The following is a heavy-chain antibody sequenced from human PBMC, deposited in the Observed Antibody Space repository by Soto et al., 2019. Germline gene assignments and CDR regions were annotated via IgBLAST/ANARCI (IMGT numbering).Heavy chain of an antibody. J-gene: IGHJ5*02. D-gene: IGHD3-22*01. Sequence: LRLSCAASGFTFSDYYMSWIRQAPGKGLEWVSYISSGGTTIYYADSVKGRFTISRDDAKNSLFLQMNSLRPEDTAVYFCATKGGGYYFQFDPWGQGTLVTVSS. CDR2: ISSGGTTI. CDR3: ATKGGGYYFQFDP. CDR1: GFTFSDYY. V-gene: IGHV3-11*01.